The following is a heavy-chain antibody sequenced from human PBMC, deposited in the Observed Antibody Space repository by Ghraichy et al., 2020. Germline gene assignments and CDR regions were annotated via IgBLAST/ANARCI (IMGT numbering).Heavy chain of an antibody. Sequence: VKVSCKTSGYNFKSYGVAWVRQAPGQGLEWVGWISGYNGATNYPQKFQGRLSLTIDQSTSAAYMELTNLRSDDTAVYFCARDRWELPFDYWGQGTRVAVSS. J-gene: IGHJ4*02. D-gene: IGHD1-26*01. CDR3: ARDRWELPFDY. V-gene: IGHV1-18*01. CDR2: ISGYNGAT. CDR1: GYNFKSYG.